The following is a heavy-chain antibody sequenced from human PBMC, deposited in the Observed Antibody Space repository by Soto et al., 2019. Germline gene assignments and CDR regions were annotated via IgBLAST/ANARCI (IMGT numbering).Heavy chain of an antibody. CDR3: AREWRDYYYDSSGYGY. CDR1: GFTFSSYC. J-gene: IGHJ4*02. D-gene: IGHD3-22*01. Sequence: PGGSLRLSCAASGFTFSSYCMHWVRQAPGKGQEWVAVIWYDGSNKYYADSVKGRFTISRDNSKNTLYLQMNSLRAEDTAVYYCAREWRDYYYDSSGYGYWGQGT. CDR2: IWYDGSNK. V-gene: IGHV3-33*01.